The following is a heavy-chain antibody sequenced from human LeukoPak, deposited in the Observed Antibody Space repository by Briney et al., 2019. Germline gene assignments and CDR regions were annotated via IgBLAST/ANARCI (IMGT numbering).Heavy chain of an antibody. CDR3: AREAPSSRYDFWSGKGSEFDP. V-gene: IGHV3-48*04. CDR1: GFTFSTYT. J-gene: IGHJ5*02. D-gene: IGHD3-3*01. CDR2: ISGTASTI. Sequence: GGSLRLSCAASGFTFSTYTMNWVRQAPGKGLEWVSYISGTASTIYYADSVKGRFTISRDNAKNSLYLQINSLRAEDTAVYYCAREAPSSRYDFWSGKGSEFDPWGQGTLVTVSS.